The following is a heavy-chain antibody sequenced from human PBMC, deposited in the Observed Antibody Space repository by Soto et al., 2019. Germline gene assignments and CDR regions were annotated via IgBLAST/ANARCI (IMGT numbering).Heavy chain of an antibody. J-gene: IGHJ4*02. V-gene: IGHV3-23*01. CDR3: AKHKGWLLDNFDY. CDR2: LSVSGGST. D-gene: IGHD3-22*01. Sequence: PGGSLRLSCAASGFTFSSYAMSWVRQAPGKGLEWVSTLSVSGGSTYYADSVKGRFTISRDNSKNTLYLQMNSLRAEDTAVYYCAKHKGWLLDNFDYWGQGTLVTVSS. CDR1: GFTFSSYA.